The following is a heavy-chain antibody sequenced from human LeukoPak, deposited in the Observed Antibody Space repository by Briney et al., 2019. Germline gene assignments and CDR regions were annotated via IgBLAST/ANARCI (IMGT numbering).Heavy chain of an antibody. V-gene: IGHV3-53*01. D-gene: IGHD3-22*01. CDR3: ARHYYYDSSGYQYYFDY. J-gene: IGHJ4*02. Sequence: GGSLRLSCAASGFTVSSNYMSWVRQAPGKGLEWVSVIYSGGSTYYADSVKGRFTISRDNSKNTLYLRMNSLRAEDTAVYYCARHYYYDSSGYQYYFDYWGQGTLVTVSS. CDR1: GFTVSSNY. CDR2: IYSGGST.